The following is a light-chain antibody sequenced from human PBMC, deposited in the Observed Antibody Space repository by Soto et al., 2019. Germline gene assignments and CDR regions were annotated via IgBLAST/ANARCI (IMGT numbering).Light chain of an antibody. V-gene: IGLV2-14*01. J-gene: IGLJ1*01. Sequence: QSALTQPASVSGSPGQTITISCTGTSSDVGGYNTVSWYQHHPGKAPKLIIYEVTHRPAGISDRFSASKSGNTASLTISGLQAEDEADYYCNSLRVDHLYVFGTGTKLTVL. CDR3: NSLRVDHLYV. CDR2: EVT. CDR1: SSDVGGYNT.